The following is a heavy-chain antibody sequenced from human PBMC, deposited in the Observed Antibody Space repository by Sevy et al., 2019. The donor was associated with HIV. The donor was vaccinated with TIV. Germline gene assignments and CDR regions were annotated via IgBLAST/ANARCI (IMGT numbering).Heavy chain of an antibody. J-gene: IGHJ3*02. Sequence: GGSLRLSCAASGFTFSSYSMNWVRQAPGKGVEWVSYISSSSSTIYYADSVKGRFTISRDNAKNSLYLQMNSLRAEDTAVYYCAREVRAGGAFDIWGQGTMVTVSS. CDR2: ISSSSSTI. CDR3: AREVRAGGAFDI. CDR1: GFTFSSYS. D-gene: IGHD3-10*01. V-gene: IGHV3-48*01.